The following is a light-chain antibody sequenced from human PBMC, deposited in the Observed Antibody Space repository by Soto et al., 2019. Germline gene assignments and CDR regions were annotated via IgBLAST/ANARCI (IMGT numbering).Light chain of an antibody. Sequence: EIVLTQSPATLSLSPGEGATLSCRARQGVSGTYLAWYQQTPGEAPRLLIYGVSSRATGIPDRFSGSGSGTDFSLTISSLEPGDSAVYYCQQYDRRPWTFGQGTKVEIK. CDR2: GVS. CDR1: QGVSGTY. V-gene: IGKV3-20*01. CDR3: QQYDRRPWT. J-gene: IGKJ1*01.